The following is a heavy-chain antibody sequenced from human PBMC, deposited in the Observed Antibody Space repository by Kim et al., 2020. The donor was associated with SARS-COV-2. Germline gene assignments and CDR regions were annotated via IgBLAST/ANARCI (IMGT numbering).Heavy chain of an antibody. D-gene: IGHD6-19*01. J-gene: IGHJ4*02. CDR3: ARGLERWLGTIDY. V-gene: IGHV3-33*01. Sequence: YADSVKGRFTISRDNSKNTLYLQMNSLRAEDTAVYYCARGLERWLGTIDYWGQGTLVTVSS.